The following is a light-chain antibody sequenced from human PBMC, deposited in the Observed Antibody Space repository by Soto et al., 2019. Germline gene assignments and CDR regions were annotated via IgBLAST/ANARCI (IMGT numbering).Light chain of an antibody. CDR1: QDIRND. CDR3: LQDYIYPYT. J-gene: IGKJ2*01. Sequence: AIQMTQSPSSLSVSVGDRITITCRASQDIRNDLGWYQQKPGKAPKLLIYGTSNLQSGVPSRFSGSGSGTDFTLTISSLHPEDFANYYCLQDYIYPYTFDQGNKLEIK. CDR2: GTS. V-gene: IGKV1-6*01.